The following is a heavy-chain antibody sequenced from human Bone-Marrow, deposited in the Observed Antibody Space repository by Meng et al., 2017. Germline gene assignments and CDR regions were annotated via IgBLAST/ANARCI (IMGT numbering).Heavy chain of an antibody. J-gene: IGHJ4*02. Sequence: GESLKISCAASGFTFSSYAMHWVRQAPGKGLEWVAVISYDGSNKYYADSVKGRFTISRDNSKNTLYLQMNSLRAEDTAVYYCARPRNDFYLNMNYYDSSGYYLDYWGQGTLVTVSS. CDR1: GFTFSSYA. CDR3: ARPRNDFYLNMNYYDSSGYYLDY. D-gene: IGHD3-22*01. CDR2: ISYDGSNK. V-gene: IGHV3-30*01.